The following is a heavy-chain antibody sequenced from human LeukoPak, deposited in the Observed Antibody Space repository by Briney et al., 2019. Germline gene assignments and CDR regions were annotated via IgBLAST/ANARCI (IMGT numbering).Heavy chain of an antibody. D-gene: IGHD1-26*01. CDR3: AREGGATEFDY. J-gene: IGHJ4*02. Sequence: GASVKVSRKASGGTFSSYAISWVRQAPGQGLEWMGRIIPIFGTANYAQKFQGRVTITTDESTSTAYMELSSLRSEDTAVYYCAREGGATEFDYWGQGTLVTASS. V-gene: IGHV1-69*05. CDR2: IIPIFGTA. CDR1: GGTFSSYA.